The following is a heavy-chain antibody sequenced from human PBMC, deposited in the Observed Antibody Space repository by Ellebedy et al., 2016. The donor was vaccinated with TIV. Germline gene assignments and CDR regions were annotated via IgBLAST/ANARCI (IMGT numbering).Heavy chain of an antibody. CDR1: GDSISDYY. D-gene: IGHD3-10*01. CDR2: IYKSGIS. CDR3: AREVRWYGELNTFYSAGMDV. Sequence: SETLSLXCGVSGDSISDYYWSWIRQPPGKGLEFIGYIYKSGISRYNPSLRSRPIISLDTSKSHFSLHLSSVTTADTAMYYCAREVRWYGELNTFYSAGMDVWGQGTTVIVSS. V-gene: IGHV4-59*01. J-gene: IGHJ6*02.